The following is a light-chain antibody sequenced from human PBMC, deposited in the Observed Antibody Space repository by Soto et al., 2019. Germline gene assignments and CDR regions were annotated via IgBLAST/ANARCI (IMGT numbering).Light chain of an antibody. CDR2: DAL. Sequence: VLIQSPVTLSLSRGERASLSCRASQSFRGLLAWYQQKTGQAPRLLIYDALKRATGIPDRFSGIVSGTDFTLTISRLEPEDCAVYYGQQSGRSPITFCEVTRGEIK. CDR3: QQSGRSPIT. V-gene: IGKV3-20*01. CDR1: QSFRGL. J-gene: IGKJ5*01.